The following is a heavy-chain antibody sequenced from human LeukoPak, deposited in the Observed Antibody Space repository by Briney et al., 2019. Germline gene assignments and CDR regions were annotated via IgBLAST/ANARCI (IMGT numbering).Heavy chain of an antibody. CDR3: ARNFVGSDSSDFDS. CDR1: GFTFSDYW. V-gene: IGHV3-74*01. D-gene: IGHD1-26*01. Sequence: GGSLRLSCEASGFTFSDYWMHWVRQAPGKGLVWVSRVRRDGIETNYADSVKGRFTISRDNARTTLYLQMNGLRAEDTAIYYCARNFVGSDSSDFDSWGQGTLVTVSS. CDR2: VRRDGIET. J-gene: IGHJ4*02.